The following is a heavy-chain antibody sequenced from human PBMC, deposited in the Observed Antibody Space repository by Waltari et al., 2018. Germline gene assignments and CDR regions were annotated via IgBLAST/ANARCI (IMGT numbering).Heavy chain of an antibody. D-gene: IGHD4-4*01. CDR1: GFTFSSYS. CDR3: ARGQRNDYSNYEFFD. J-gene: IGHJ4*02. Sequence: EVQLVESGGGLVKPGGSLRLSCAASGFTFSSYSMNWVRQAPGKGLEWVSSISSSSSYIYYADSVKGRFTISRDNAKNSLYLQMNSLRAEDTAVYYCARGQRNDYSNYEFFDWGQGTLVTVSS. V-gene: IGHV3-21*01. CDR2: ISSSSSYI.